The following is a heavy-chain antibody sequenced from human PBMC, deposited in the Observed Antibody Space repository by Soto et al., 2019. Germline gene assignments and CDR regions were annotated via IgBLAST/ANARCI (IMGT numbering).Heavy chain of an antibody. V-gene: IGHV1-18*01. CDR2: ISAYNGNT. Sequence: QVQLVQSGAEVKKPGASVKVSCKASGYTFTSYGISWVRQAPGQGLEWMGWISAYNGNTNYAQKLHGRVTMTPDTSTSTAYMELMSLRADDTAVYYCARASGSSYWFDPGGQGTLVTVSS. D-gene: IGHD1-26*01. CDR1: GYTFTSYG. J-gene: IGHJ5*02. CDR3: ARASGSSYWFDP.